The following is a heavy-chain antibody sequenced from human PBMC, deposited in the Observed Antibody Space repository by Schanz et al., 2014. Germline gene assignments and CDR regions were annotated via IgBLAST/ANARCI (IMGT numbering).Heavy chain of an antibody. CDR1: GYTFTSHG. V-gene: IGHV1-18*01. J-gene: IGHJ6*02. D-gene: IGHD3-10*01. CDR2: ITAYNGDT. CDR3: ARAKRFGDMDV. Sequence: QVQLVQSGAEVKKPGASVKVSCKASGYTFTSHGISWVRQAPGQGLEWMGWITAYNGDTNYALKLQGRVTMTTDTSTGTAYMELRSLRSDDTARYYCARAKRFGDMDVWGQGTTVTVSS.